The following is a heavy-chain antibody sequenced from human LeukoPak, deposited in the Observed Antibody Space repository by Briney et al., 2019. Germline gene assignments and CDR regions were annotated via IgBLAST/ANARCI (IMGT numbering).Heavy chain of an antibody. CDR1: RFTVSSNY. V-gene: IGHV3-53*01. D-gene: IGHD3-10*01. CDR2: IYSGGST. CDR3: TRGGVGELPADH. J-gene: IGHJ4*02. Sequence: PGGSLRLSCAVSRFTVSSNYMSWVRQAPGKGLEWVSLIYSGGSTYYADSVKGRFTISRDNSKNTLYLQMNSLRAEDTAVYYCTRGGVGELPADHWGQGTLVTVSS.